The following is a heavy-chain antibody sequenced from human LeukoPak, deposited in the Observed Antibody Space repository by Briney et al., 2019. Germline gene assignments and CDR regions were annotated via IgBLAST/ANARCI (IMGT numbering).Heavy chain of an antibody. J-gene: IGHJ4*02. CDR2: IYYSVST. V-gene: IGHV4-59*08. CDR3: ARRMYGSSFDY. Sequence: SETLSLTCTVSGGSISSYYWSWIRQPPGKGLEWIGYIYYSVSTNYNPSLKSRVTISVDTPKNQFSLKLTSVTAADTAVYYCARRMYGSSFDYWGQGTLVTVSS. D-gene: IGHD6-6*01. CDR1: GGSISSYY.